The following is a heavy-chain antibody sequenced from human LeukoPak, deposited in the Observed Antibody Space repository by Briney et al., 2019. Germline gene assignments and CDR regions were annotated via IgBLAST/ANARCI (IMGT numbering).Heavy chain of an antibody. Sequence: QPGGSLRLSCAASGFTFSSYGMHWVRQAPGKGLEWVAVIWYDGSNKYYADSVKGRFTISRDNSKNTLYLQMNSLRAEDTAVYYCARDYGDYGYKDYWGQGTLVTVSS. CDR3: ARDYGDYGYKDY. CDR1: GFTFSSYG. J-gene: IGHJ4*02. V-gene: IGHV3-33*01. D-gene: IGHD4-17*01. CDR2: IWYDGSNK.